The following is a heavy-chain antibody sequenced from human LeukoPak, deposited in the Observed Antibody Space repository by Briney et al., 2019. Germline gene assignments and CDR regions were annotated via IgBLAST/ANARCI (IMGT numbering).Heavy chain of an antibody. CDR3: ARHEDRRNGYYYYYMDV. D-gene: IGHD5/OR15-5a*01. J-gene: IGHJ6*03. CDR1: GGSISSYY. CDR2: IYTSGST. Sequence: SETLSLTCTVSGGSISSYYWSWIRQPAGKGLEWIGRIYTSGSTYYNPSLKSRVTISVDTSKNQFSLKLSSVTAADTAVYYCARHEDRRNGYYYYYMDVWGKGTTVTVSS. V-gene: IGHV4-59*05.